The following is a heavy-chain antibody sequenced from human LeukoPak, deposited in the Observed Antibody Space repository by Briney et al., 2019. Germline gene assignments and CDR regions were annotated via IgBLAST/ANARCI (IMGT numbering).Heavy chain of an antibody. Sequence: PSETLSLTSAQYVGSFSGYYWCSIRQPPGKGLECSGEIKHSGSTNYNPSLQSRVTISVDTSKNQFSLKRSSVTAEDTAEYCCARIVRRVIGGYVFDYWGQGTLVTVSS. V-gene: IGHV4-34*01. J-gene: IGHJ4*02. D-gene: IGHD3-10*02. CDR3: ARIVRRVIGGYVFDY. CDR2: IKHSGST. CDR1: VGSFSGYY.